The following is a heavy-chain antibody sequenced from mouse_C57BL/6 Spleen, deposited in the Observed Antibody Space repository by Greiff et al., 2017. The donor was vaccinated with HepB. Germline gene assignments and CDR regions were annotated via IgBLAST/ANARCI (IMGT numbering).Heavy chain of an antibody. D-gene: IGHD2-12*01. CDR3: ARKNYKEGYYFDY. CDR1: GYAFSSSW. V-gene: IGHV1-82*01. CDR2: ISPGDGDT. Sequence: QVQLKESGPELVKPGASVKISCKASGYAFSSSWMNWVKQRHGMGLEWIGRISPGDGDTNYNGKFKGKATLTADKSSSTAYMQLSSLTSEDSPVYFCARKNYKEGYYFDYWGQGTTLTVSS. J-gene: IGHJ2*01.